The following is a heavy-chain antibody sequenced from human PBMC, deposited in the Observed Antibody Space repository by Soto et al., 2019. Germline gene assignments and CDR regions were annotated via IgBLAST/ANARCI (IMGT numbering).Heavy chain of an antibody. V-gene: IGHV4-30-2*01. J-gene: IGHJ4*02. CDR1: GDTISTGGYT. Sequence: SETLSLTCDVSGDTISTGGYTWAWIRQPPGEALEWIGYIYHSGSTYYNPSLKSRVTISVDRSKNQFSLKLSSVTAADTAVYYCARGNVVAIDYWGQGTLVTVSS. CDR3: ARGNVVAIDY. CDR2: IYHSGST. D-gene: IGHD2-21*01.